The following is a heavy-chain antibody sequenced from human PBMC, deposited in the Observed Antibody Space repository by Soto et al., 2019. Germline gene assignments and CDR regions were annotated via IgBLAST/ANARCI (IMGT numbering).Heavy chain of an antibody. V-gene: IGHV1-58*01. CDR2: LVVGSGNT. J-gene: IGHJ4*02. D-gene: IGHD3-3*01. CDR3: AAVPVLRFLKWLPAYFDY. CDR1: GFMFTSSA. Sequence: QMQVVQSGPEVKKPGTSVKVSCKTSGFMFTSSAVQWVQQARGQRLEWIGWLVVGSGNTHYAQHFQERVTLTRDMSTGTAYMELSSLRSEDTAVYYCAAVPVLRFLKWLPAYFDYWGQGPLVTVSS.